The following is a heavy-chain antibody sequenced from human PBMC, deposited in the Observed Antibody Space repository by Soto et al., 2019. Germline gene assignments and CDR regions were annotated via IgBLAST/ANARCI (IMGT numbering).Heavy chain of an antibody. D-gene: IGHD3-16*01. V-gene: IGHV3-15*01. CDR2: IKSKTDGGTT. J-gene: IGHJ6*02. CDR3: TTVPGNDYVPLGMDV. CDR1: GFTCSNAW. Sequence: EVQLVESGGGLVKPGGSLRLSCAASGFTCSNAWMSWVRQAPGKGLEWVGRIKSKTDGGTTDYAAPVKGRFTISRDDSKNTLYLQMNSLKTEDTAVYYCTTVPGNDYVPLGMDVWGQGTTVTVSS.